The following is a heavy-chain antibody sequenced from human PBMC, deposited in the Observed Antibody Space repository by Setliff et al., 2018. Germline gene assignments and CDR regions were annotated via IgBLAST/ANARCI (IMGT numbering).Heavy chain of an antibody. J-gene: IGHJ6*03. D-gene: IGHD1-26*01. CDR3: ARAPPNRYSGSYEYFYMDV. V-gene: IGHV4-4*08. CDR2: IYSSGRT. Sequence: SETLSLTCTVSGGSISSYYWIWTRQPPGKGLEWIGYIYSSGRTNYNPSLKSRVTLSVDTSNNQFSLKVSSVTAADTAVYYCARAPPNRYSGSYEYFYMDVWGKGTTVTVSS. CDR1: GGSISSYY.